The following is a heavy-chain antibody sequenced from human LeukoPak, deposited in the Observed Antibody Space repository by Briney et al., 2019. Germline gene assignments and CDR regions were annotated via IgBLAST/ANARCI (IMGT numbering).Heavy chain of an antibody. V-gene: IGHV3-21*01. J-gene: IGHJ4*02. CDR2: ISSSSSYI. Sequence: GGPLRLSCAASGFTFRSYEMNWVRQAPGKGLEWVSSISSSSSYIYYAVSVKGRFTISRDNAKNSLYLQMNSLRAEDTAVYYCARESDGDGYNSFDYWGQGTLVTVSS. D-gene: IGHD5-24*01. CDR1: GFTFRSYE. CDR3: ARESDGDGYNSFDY.